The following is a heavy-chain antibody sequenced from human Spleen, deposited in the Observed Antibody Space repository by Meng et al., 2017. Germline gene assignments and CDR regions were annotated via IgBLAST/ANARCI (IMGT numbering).Heavy chain of an antibody. D-gene: IGHD6-19*01. CDR3: NMYDSGHI. J-gene: IGHJ3*02. CDR2: IISKAGSFAT. V-gene: IGHV3-73*01. Sequence: GSPKISCAVPGGTFSASDIHWVRQAPGKGLEWVGRIISKAGSFATAYPASVKGRFAISRDDSKDTTFLQMNSLTTEDTAVYFCNMYDSGHIWGQGTMVTVSS. CDR1: GGTFSASD.